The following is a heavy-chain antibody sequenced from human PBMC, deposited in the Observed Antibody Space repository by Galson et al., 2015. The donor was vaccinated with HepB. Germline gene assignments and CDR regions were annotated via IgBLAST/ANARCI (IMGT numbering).Heavy chain of an antibody. J-gene: IGHJ4*02. CDR1: GFTFSSYS. Sequence: SLRLSCAASGFTFSSYSMNWVRQAPGKGLEWVSSISSSSSYIYYADSVKGRFTISRDNAKNSLYLQMNSLRAEDTAVYYCARVNTYREMATTRRNYFDYWGQGTLVTVSS. CDR2: ISSSSSYI. CDR3: ARVNTYREMATTRRNYFDY. V-gene: IGHV3-21*01. D-gene: IGHD5-24*01.